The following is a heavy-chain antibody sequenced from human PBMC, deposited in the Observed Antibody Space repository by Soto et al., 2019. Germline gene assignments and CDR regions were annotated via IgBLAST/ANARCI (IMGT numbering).Heavy chain of an antibody. CDR3: ARGLDGYYYDRSGPAGY. V-gene: IGHV1-8*01. CDR1: GYTFTSYD. Sequence: QVQLVQSGAEVKKPGASVKVSCKASGYTFTSYDINWVRQATGQGLEWMGWMNPNSGNTGYAQKFQGRVTMTRNTSISTAYMELSSLRSEDTAVYYCARGLDGYYYDRSGPAGYWGQGTLVTVSS. CDR2: MNPNSGNT. J-gene: IGHJ4*02. D-gene: IGHD3-22*01.